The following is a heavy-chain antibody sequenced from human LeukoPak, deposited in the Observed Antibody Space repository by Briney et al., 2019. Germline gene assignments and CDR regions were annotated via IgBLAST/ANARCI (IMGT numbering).Heavy chain of an antibody. Sequence: ASVKVSCKASGGTFSSYAISWVRQAPGQGLEWMGRIIPIFGTANYAQKFQGRVTITTDESTSTAYMELSSLRSEDTAVYYCATNPHYYDSSGYYMGFAFDIWGQGTMVTVSS. D-gene: IGHD3-22*01. V-gene: IGHV1-69*05. CDR2: IIPIFGTA. CDR1: GGTFSSYA. J-gene: IGHJ3*02. CDR3: ATNPHYYDSSGYYMGFAFDI.